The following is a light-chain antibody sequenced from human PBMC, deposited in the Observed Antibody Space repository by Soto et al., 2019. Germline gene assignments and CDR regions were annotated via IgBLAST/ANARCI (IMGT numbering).Light chain of an antibody. CDR1: SSDVGGYNS. CDR3: SSYRRSNTLV. Sequence: QSVLTQPASVSGSPGQSITISCTGTSSDVGGYNSVSWYRQDPGKAPKLMIYDVTNRPSGVSNRFSGSKSGNTASLTISNLQAEDEADYYCSSYRRSNTLVFGTGTKVTVL. CDR2: DVT. V-gene: IGLV2-14*01. J-gene: IGLJ1*01.